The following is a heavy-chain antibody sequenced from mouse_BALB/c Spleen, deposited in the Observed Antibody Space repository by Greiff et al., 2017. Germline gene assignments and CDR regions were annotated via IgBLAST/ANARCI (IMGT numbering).Heavy chain of an antibody. Sequence: QVQLQQSGAELVRPGTSVKVSCKASGYAFTNYLIEWVKQRPGQGLEWIGVINPGSGGTNYNEKFKGKATLTADKSSSTAYMQLSSLTSEDSAVYYCARGLLRIFYAMDYWGQGTSVTVSS. J-gene: IGHJ4*01. CDR2: INPGSGGT. V-gene: IGHV1-54*01. CDR3: ARGLLRIFYAMDY. D-gene: IGHD1-1*01. CDR1: GYAFTNYL.